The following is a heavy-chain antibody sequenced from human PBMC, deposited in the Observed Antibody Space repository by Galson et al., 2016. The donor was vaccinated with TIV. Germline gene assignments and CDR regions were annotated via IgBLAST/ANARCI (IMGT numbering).Heavy chain of an antibody. J-gene: IGHJ4*02. CDR2: IIPVFRTA. D-gene: IGHD1-26*01. V-gene: IGHV1-69*13. Sequence: SVKVSCKASGGSFLSYHISWVRQAPGQGLEWVGGIIPVFRTANYAQKFQGRVTITADESTSTAYMEMSSLISEDTAVYYCAQKCGATGGGYYFDYWGQGTLVTVSS. CDR3: AQKCGATGGGYYFDY. CDR1: GGSFLSYH.